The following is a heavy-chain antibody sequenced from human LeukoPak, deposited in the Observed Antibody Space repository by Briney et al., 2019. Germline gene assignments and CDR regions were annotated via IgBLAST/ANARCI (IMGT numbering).Heavy chain of an antibody. J-gene: IGHJ4*02. D-gene: IGHD3-3*01. CDR3: ARGLDDFWSESYIDY. Sequence: PGGSLRLSCAASGFTFSDYYMSWIRQAPGKGLEWVSYISSSGSTIYYADSVKGRFSISRDNAKNSLYLQMNSLRAEDTAVYYCARGLDDFWSESYIDYWGQGTLVTVSS. CDR1: GFTFSDYY. V-gene: IGHV3-11*04. CDR2: ISSSGSTI.